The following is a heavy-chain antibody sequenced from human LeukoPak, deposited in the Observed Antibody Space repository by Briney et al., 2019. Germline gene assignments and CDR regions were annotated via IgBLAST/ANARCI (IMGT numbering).Heavy chain of an antibody. Sequence: ASVKVSCKASGYTFTSYAMHWVRQAPGQRLEWMGWINAGNGNTKYSQKLQGRVTMTTDTSTTTAYMELRSLRSDDTAVYYCAGGHSGSSAKILYYYYMDVWGKGTTVTVSS. D-gene: IGHD1-26*01. CDR1: GYTFTSYA. V-gene: IGHV1-3*01. CDR3: AGGHSGSSAKILYYYYMDV. J-gene: IGHJ6*03. CDR2: INAGNGNT.